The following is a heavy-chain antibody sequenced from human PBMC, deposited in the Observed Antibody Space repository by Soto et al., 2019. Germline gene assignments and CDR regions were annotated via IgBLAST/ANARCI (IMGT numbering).Heavy chain of an antibody. CDR1: GGSISSSSYY. J-gene: IGHJ6*02. CDR2: IYYSGST. V-gene: IGHV4-39*01. CDR3: ARQRTRNYYYYYGMDV. Sequence: KPSETLSLTCTVSGGSISSSSYYWGWIRQPPGKGLEWIGSIYYSGSTYYNPSLKSRVTISVDTSKNQFSLKLSSVTAADTAVYYCARQRTRNYYYYYGMDVWGQGTTVTVSS.